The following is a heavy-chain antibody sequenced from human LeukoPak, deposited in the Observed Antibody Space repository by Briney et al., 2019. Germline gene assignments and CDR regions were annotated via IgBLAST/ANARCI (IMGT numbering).Heavy chain of an antibody. Sequence: GRSLRLSCAASGFTFSSYGMHWVRQAPGKGLEWVAVISYDGSNKYYADSVKGRFTISRDNSKNTLYLQMNSLRAEDTAVYYCAKEAHKELIWFGELLYGGPFDYWGRGTLVTVSS. D-gene: IGHD3-10*01. J-gene: IGHJ4*02. CDR1: GFTFSSYG. V-gene: IGHV3-30*18. CDR3: AKEAHKELIWFGELLYGGPFDY. CDR2: ISYDGSNK.